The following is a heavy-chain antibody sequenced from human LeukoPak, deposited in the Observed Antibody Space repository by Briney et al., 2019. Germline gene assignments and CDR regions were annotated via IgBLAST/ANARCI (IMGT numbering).Heavy chain of an antibody. D-gene: IGHD3-22*01. Sequence: GSLRLSCAAAGFSFSSYGMHLVRQAPGKGLEWVAVIWYDGSNKYYADSVKGRFTISRDNSKNTLYLQMNSLRGEDTAVYYCARDSGAYYDCSGYLGTLHYWGQGTLVTVSS. CDR3: ARDSGAYYDCSGYLGTLHY. CDR1: GFSFSSYG. CDR2: IWYDGSNK. J-gene: IGHJ4*02. V-gene: IGHV3-33*01.